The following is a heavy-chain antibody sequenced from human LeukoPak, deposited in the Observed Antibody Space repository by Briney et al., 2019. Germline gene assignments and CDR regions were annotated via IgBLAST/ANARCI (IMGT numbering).Heavy chain of an antibody. CDR3: AKMAGMTRQVYYMDV. Sequence: GGSLRLSCVVSEFTVSRNYMSWARQAPGKGLEWVSALYGSGETTYYADSVKGRFTVSRDNSKNTLYLQMDGLRAEDTAVYYCAKMAGMTRQVYYMDVWGKGATVTVSS. V-gene: IGHV3-23*01. D-gene: IGHD1-1*01. CDR2: LYGSGETT. CDR1: EFTVSRNY. J-gene: IGHJ6*03.